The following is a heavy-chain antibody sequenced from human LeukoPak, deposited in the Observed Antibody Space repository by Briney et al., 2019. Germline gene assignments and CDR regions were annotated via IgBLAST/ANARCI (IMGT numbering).Heavy chain of an antibody. CDR2: ISGSGCST. V-gene: IGHV3-23*01. CDR1: GFTFSSYG. D-gene: IGHD2-15*01. J-gene: IGHJ4*02. Sequence: PGGSLRLSCAASGFTFSSYGMSWVRQAPGKGLEWVSAISGSGCSTYYADSVKGRFTISRDNSKNTLYLQMGSLRAEDMAVYYCARAHCSGGSCYLRGYSYGPFRSWGQGTLVTVSS. CDR3: ARAHCSGGSCYLRGYSYGPFRS.